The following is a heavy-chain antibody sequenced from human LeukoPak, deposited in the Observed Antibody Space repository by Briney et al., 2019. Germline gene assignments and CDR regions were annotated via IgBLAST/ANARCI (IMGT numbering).Heavy chain of an antibody. V-gene: IGHV1-8*01. J-gene: IGHJ4*02. CDR2: MNRNIGNT. Sequence: ASVEVSCKASGYTFTSYDINWERHDIGQGLEWMGWMNRNIGNTGYAQKFQGRVTRTRNTSISTAYMDLSSLSSEDTAEYYGARGCMGGSMGLFYWGQGTLVTVSS. CDR1: GYTFTSYD. CDR3: ARGCMGGSMGLFY. D-gene: IGHD4/OR15-4a*01.